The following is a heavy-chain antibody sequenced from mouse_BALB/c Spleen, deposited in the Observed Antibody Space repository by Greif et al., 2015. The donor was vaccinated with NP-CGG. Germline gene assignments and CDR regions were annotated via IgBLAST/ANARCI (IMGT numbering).Heavy chain of an antibody. CDR3: ARGIYDGYYWYFDV. J-gene: IGHJ1*01. CDR2: INPSTGYT. Sequence: QVQLQQPGAELAKPGASVKMSCKASGYTFTSYWMHWVKQRPGQGLEWIGYINPSTGYTEYNQKFKDKATLTADKSSSTAYMQLSSLTSEDSAVYYCARGIYDGYYWYFDVWGAGTTVTVSS. V-gene: IGHV1-7*01. CDR1: GYTFTSYW. D-gene: IGHD2-3*01.